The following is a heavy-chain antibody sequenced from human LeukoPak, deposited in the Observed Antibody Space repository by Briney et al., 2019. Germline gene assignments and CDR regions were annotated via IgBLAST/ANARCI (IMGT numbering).Heavy chain of an antibody. Sequence: GASVKVSCKASGYTFTGYYMHWVRQAPGQGLEWMGWINPNSGGTNYAQKFQGRVTMTRDTSISTAYMELSRLRSDDTAVYYRARDPSMGSGLFDYWGQGTLVTVSS. CDR3: ARDPSMGSGLFDY. J-gene: IGHJ4*02. V-gene: IGHV1-2*02. CDR2: INPNSGGT. D-gene: IGHD2-15*01. CDR1: GYTFTGYY.